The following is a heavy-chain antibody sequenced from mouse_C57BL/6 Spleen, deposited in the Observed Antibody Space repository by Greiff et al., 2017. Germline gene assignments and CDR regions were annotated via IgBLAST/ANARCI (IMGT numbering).Heavy chain of an antibody. J-gene: IGHJ4*01. V-gene: IGHV5-4*03. D-gene: IGHD1-1*02. CDR3: AGYGGDY. Sequence: EVMLVESGGGLVKPGGSLKLSCAASGFTFSSYAMSWVRQTPEKRLEWVATISDGGSYTYYPDNVKGRFTISRDNAKNNLYLQMSHLKSEDTAMXYCAGYGGDYWGQGTSVTVSS. CDR1: GFTFSSYA. CDR2: ISDGGSYT.